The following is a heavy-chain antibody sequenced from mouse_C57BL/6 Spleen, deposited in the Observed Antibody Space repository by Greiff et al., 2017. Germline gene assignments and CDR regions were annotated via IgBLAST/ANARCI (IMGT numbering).Heavy chain of an antibody. CDR3: ARRWDAMDY. V-gene: IGHV1-64*01. CDR2: IHPNSGST. J-gene: IGHJ4*01. Sequence: VQLQQPGAELVQPGASVTLSCKASGYTLTSYWMHWVKQRPGQGLEWIGMIHPNSGSTNYNEKFKSKATLNVDKYSSTAYMQLSSLSSEDSAVYYCARRWDAMDYWGQGTSVTVSS. CDR1: GYTLTSYW. D-gene: IGHD1-1*02.